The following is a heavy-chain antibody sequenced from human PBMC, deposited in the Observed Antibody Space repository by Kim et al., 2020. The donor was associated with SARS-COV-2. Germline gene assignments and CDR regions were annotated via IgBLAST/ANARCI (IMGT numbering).Heavy chain of an antibody. J-gene: IGHJ4*02. V-gene: IGHV6-1*01. Sequence: SQTLSLTCAISGDSVSTDTVTWNWIRQSPSRGLEWLGRTFYRVKWYNEYADSVKSRININPDTSKNQFSLHLRSLTPEDTAVYYCARAVDTSVVRGLDHWGQGTLGTAS. CDR3: ARAVDTSVVRGLDH. D-gene: IGHD5-18*01. CDR1: GDSVSTDTVT. CDR2: TFYRVKWYN.